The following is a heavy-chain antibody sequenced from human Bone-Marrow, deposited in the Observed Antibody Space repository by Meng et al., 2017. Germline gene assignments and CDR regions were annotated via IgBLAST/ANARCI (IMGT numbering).Heavy chain of an antibody. V-gene: IGHV1-8*03. J-gene: IGHJ5*02. CDR1: GYTFTNYD. CDR2: MNPNSGNT. D-gene: IGHD3-22*01. CDR3: ARGHYYDTLGGWFDP. Sequence: ASVKVSCKASGYTFTNYDINWVRQATGQGLEWMGWMNPNSGNTGYAQKFQGRVTITRNTSISTAYMELSSLRSEDTAVYYCARGHYYDTLGGWFDPWGQGTLVTVSS.